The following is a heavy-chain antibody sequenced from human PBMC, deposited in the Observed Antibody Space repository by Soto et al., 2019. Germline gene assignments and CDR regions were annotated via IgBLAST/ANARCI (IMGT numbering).Heavy chain of an antibody. D-gene: IGHD1-7*01. Sequence: SVKVSCKASGFTFTSSAVQWVRQARGQRLEWIGWIVVGSGNTNYAQKFQERVTITRDMSTSTAYMELSSLRSEDTAVYYCAADQLELLDYYGMDVWGQGTTVTV. V-gene: IGHV1-58*01. CDR3: AADQLELLDYYGMDV. CDR2: IVVGSGNT. CDR1: GFTFTSSA. J-gene: IGHJ6*02.